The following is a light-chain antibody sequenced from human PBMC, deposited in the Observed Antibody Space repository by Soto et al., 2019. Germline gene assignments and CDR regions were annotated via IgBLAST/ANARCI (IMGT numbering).Light chain of an antibody. Sequence: DIVLTQSPLSLSVTPGQPASISCKSSQSLLHSGGKTLFYWYLKKPGQPPQLLIYEVSNRFSGVPDRLSGSGSGTDFTLKISRVETEDVVVYYCMQYLQLPYIFGQGTRLEIK. J-gene: IGKJ2*01. CDR2: EVS. CDR1: QSLLHSGGKTL. V-gene: IGKV2D-29*01. CDR3: MQYLQLPYI.